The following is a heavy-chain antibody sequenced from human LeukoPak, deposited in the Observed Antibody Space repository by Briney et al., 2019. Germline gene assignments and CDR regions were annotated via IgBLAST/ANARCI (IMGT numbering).Heavy chain of an antibody. CDR1: RGTISSYY. CDR2: IYYSGST. D-gene: IGHD1-26*01. Sequence: PSETLSLTCTDTRGTISSYYWSWIRQPPGKGLEWTGYIYYSGSTNYNPSLKSRVTISVDTSKNQFSLKLSSVTAADTAVYYCAREPYDSGNYFDYWGQGTLVTASS. J-gene: IGHJ4*02. V-gene: IGHV4-59*01. CDR3: AREPYDSGNYFDY.